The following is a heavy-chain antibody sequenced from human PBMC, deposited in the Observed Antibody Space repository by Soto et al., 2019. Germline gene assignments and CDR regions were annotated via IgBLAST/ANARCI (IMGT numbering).Heavy chain of an antibody. CDR1: GYSFTSYW. V-gene: IGHV5-10-1*01. CDR2: IDPSDSYT. D-gene: IGHD6-13*01. Sequence: GEPLKISCKGSGYSFTSYWISWVRQMPGKGLEWMGRIDPSDSYTNYSPSFQGHVTISADKSISTAYLQWSSLKASDTAMYCCARHRIAAAGTFDPWGQGTLVTVSS. J-gene: IGHJ5*02. CDR3: ARHRIAAAGTFDP.